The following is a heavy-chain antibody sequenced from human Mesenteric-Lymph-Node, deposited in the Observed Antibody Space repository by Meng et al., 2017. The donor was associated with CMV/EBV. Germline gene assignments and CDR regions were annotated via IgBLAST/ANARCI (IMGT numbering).Heavy chain of an antibody. CDR2: IYSGGNT. CDR3: ASWDIVVVPAAIPGIPYWFDP. D-gene: IGHD2-2*02. CDR1: GFNVNTNF. V-gene: IGHV3-53*01. Sequence: GGSLRLSCAASGFNVNTNFMTWVRQAPGKGLEWVSVIYSGGNTYYAGSVKGRFTISRDNSKNTLYLQMNSLRAEDTAVYYCASWDIVVVPAAIPGIPYWFDPWGQGTLVTVSS. J-gene: IGHJ5*02.